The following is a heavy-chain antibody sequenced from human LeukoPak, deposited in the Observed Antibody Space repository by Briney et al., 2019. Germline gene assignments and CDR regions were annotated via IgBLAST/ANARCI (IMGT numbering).Heavy chain of an antibody. D-gene: IGHD3-10*01. CDR1: GFTFSSYA. J-gene: IGHJ4*02. V-gene: IGHV3-23*01. CDR3: ARDIPDGSGTPDY. Sequence: PGGSLRLSCAASGFTFSSYAMSWVRQAPGKGLEWVSLISGSGGSTYYADSVKGRFTISRDDSKNTLYLQMSSLRAEDTAVYYCARDIPDGSGTPDYWGQGSLVTVSS. CDR2: ISGSGGST.